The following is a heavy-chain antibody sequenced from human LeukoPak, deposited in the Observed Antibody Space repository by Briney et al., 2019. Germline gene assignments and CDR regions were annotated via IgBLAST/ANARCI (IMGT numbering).Heavy chain of an antibody. J-gene: IGHJ4*02. V-gene: IGHV2-70*20. CDR3: ARIRYEDGYNFEGGNFDY. D-gene: IGHD5-24*01. CDR2: IDWDADK. CDR1: GFSINTRGIC. Sequence: SGPALVKPTQTLTLTCTFSGFSINTRGICVGWVRQPPGKALEWLALIDWDADKYYNTSLKTRLTISRDNSKNQVVLAMTNMDPVDTGTYYCARIRYEDGYNFEGGNFDYWGRGILVTVSS.